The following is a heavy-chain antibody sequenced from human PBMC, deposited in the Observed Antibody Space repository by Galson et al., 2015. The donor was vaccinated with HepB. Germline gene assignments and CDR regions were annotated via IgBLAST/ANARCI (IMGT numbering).Heavy chain of an antibody. CDR2: INPNSGGT. CDR1: GYTFTGYY. J-gene: IGHJ2*01. V-gene: IGHV1-2*02. CDR3: ARGSCSSTSCFGSYWYFDL. D-gene: IGHD2-2*01. Sequence: SVKVSCKASGYTFTGYYMHWVRQALGQGLEWMGWINPNSGGTNYAQKFQGRVTMTRDTSISTAYMELSRLRSDDTAVYYCARGSCSSTSCFGSYWYFDLWGRGTLVTVSS.